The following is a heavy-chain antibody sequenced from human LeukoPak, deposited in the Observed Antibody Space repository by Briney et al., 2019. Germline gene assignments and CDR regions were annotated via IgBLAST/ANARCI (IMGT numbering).Heavy chain of an antibody. CDR2: ISGSSGTI. CDR1: GFTFRSHS. D-gene: IGHD3-10*01. CDR3: ARDQYYGSGSYFLDY. V-gene: IGHV3-48*01. J-gene: IGHJ4*02. Sequence: PGGSLRLSCTASGFTFRSHSMIWVRQAPGKGLEWISYISGSSGTIYYADSVKGRFTISRDNSKNTLYLQMNSLRAEDTAVYYCARDQYYGSGSYFLDYWGQGTLVTVSS.